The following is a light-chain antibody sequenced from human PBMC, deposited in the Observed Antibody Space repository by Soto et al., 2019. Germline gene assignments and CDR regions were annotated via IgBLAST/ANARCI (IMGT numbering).Light chain of an antibody. Sequence: DIQMTQSPSSLSASIGDTITISCRASQDIERYLNWYQQKPGKAPKLLIYAASTLQSGVPSRFSGSGSGTEFTLTISSLQPEDFATYYCQQLNSYPITFGQGTRLEIK. V-gene: IGKV1-9*01. CDR3: QQLNSYPIT. CDR1: QDIERY. CDR2: AAS. J-gene: IGKJ5*01.